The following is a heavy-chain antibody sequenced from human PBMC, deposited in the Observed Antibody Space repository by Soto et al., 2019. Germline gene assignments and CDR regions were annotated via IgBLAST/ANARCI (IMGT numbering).Heavy chain of an antibody. CDR2: ISGSGGST. Sequence: PGGSLRLSCAASGFTVSSKYMTWVRQAPGKGLEWVSAISGSGGSTYYADSVKGRFTISRDNSKNTLYLQMNSLRAEDTAVYYCAKENGYSSSWFEFDYWGQGTLVTVSS. V-gene: IGHV3-23*01. J-gene: IGHJ4*02. CDR3: AKENGYSSSWFEFDY. D-gene: IGHD6-13*01. CDR1: GFTVSSKY.